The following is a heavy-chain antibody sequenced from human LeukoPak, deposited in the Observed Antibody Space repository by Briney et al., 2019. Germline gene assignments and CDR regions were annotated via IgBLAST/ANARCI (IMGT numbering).Heavy chain of an antibody. Sequence: SETLSLTCTVPGGSISSSSYYWGWVRQPPGEGLEWLGSLYYSGSNSYNPSLKSRFTISVKTSKNQFSLKLSSVTAADTAVYCGARQSKEQWLAYYYYYGMDVWGQGTTVTVSS. D-gene: IGHD6-19*01. CDR2: LYYSGSN. J-gene: IGHJ6*02. V-gene: IGHV4-39*01. CDR3: ARQSKEQWLAYYYYYGMDV. CDR1: GGSISSSSYY.